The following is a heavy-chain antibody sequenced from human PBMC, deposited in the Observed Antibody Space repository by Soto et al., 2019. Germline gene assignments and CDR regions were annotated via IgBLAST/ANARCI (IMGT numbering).Heavy chain of an antibody. J-gene: IGHJ4*02. CDR2: ISYDGSNK. D-gene: IGHD2-21*02. Sequence: VGSLRLSCASSVFTFSSYGMHCVRHSPGKWLEWVAVISYDGSNKYYADSVKGRFTISRDNSKNTLYLQMNSLRAEDTAVYYCAKDQGYCGGDCIENQFEYWGQGTLVNVSS. CDR1: VFTFSSYG. CDR3: AKDQGYCGGDCIENQFEY. V-gene: IGHV3-30*18.